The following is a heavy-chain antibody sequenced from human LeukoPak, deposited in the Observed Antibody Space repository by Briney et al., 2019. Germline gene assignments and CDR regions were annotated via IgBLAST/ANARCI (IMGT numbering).Heavy chain of an antibody. J-gene: IGHJ6*02. D-gene: IGHD2-15*01. CDR3: ARGESCSGGSCPALWYYGMDV. V-gene: IGHV1-18*01. CDR2: ISANNGNT. CDR1: GYTFASHG. Sequence: GASVKVSCKASGYTFASHGISWVRQAPGQGLEWMGWISANNGNTNYAQKFQGGVTMTTDTSTSTAYMELRSLRFDDTAVYYCARGESCSGGSCPALWYYGMDVWGQGTTVTVSS.